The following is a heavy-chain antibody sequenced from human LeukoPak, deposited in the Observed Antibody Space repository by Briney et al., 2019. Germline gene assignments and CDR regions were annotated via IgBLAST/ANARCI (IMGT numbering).Heavy chain of an antibody. CDR2: ISAYNGNT. V-gene: IGHV1-18*01. CDR3: ARGHDSGLYNCFEP. Sequence: ASVKVSCKASGYTFTSYGISWLRQAPGQGLEWMGWISAYNGNTNYAQKLQGRVTMTTDTSTSTAYMELRSLRSDDTAVYYCARGHDSGLYNCFEPWGQGTLVTVSS. D-gene: IGHD3-3*01. CDR1: GYTFTSYG. J-gene: IGHJ5*02.